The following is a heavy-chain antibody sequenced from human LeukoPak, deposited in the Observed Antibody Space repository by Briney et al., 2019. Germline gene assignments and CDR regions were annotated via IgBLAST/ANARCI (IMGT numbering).Heavy chain of an antibody. CDR1: GGSISRYY. CDR3: ARFGSSTWYKGAFDI. CDR2: IYYSGST. V-gene: IGHV4-59*12. D-gene: IGHD6-13*01. J-gene: IGHJ3*02. Sequence: PSETLSLTCTVSGGSISRYYWIWIRQPPGKGLECIGYIYYSGSTNYNPSLKSRVTILVDTSKNQFSLNLTSVTAADTAVYYCARFGSSTWYKGAFDIWGQGTMVTVAS.